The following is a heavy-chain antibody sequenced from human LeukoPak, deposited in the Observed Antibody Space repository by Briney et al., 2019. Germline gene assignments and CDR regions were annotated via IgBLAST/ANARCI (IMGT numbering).Heavy chain of an antibody. J-gene: IGHJ4*02. CDR2: IYYSGST. CDR3: ARDSPSSTSWHFDY. Sequence: SETLSLTCTVSGGSISSYYWSWIRQPPGKGLEWIGYIYYSGSTNYNPSLKSRVTISVDTSKNQFSLKLSSVTAADTAVYYCARDSPSSTSWHFDYWGQGTLVTVSS. V-gene: IGHV4-59*01. CDR1: GGSISSYY. D-gene: IGHD2-2*01.